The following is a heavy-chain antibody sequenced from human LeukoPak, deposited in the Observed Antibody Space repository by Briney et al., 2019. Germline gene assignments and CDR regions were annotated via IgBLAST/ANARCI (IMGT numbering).Heavy chain of an antibody. CDR1: GGSISSYY. J-gene: IGHJ5*02. D-gene: IGHD1-26*01. V-gene: IGHV4-59*01. Sequence: SETLSLTCPVSGGSISSYYWSWIRQPPGKGLEWIGYIYYSGSTNYNPSLKSRVTISVDTSKNQFSLKLSSVTAADTAVYYCARDIPEGETDNWFYPWGQGTLVTVSS. CDR3: ARDIPEGETDNWFYP. CDR2: IYYSGST.